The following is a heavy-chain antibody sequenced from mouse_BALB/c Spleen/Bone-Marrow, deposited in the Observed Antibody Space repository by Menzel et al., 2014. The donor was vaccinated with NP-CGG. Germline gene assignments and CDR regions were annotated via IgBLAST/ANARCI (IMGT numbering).Heavy chain of an antibody. CDR3: ARDRYFDY. CDR1: GYSITSGYY. CDR2: ISYDGSN. J-gene: IGHJ2*01. Sequence: VQLQQSGPGLVKPSQSLSLTCSVTGYSITSGYYWNWIRQFPGNKLEWMGYISYDGSNNYNPSLKNRISITRDTSKNQFFLKLNSVTTEDTATYYCARDRYFDYWGQGTTLTVSS. V-gene: IGHV3-6*02.